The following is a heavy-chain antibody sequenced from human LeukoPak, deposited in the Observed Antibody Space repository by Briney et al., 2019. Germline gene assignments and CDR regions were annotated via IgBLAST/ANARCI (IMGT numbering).Heavy chain of an antibody. CDR2: INPDGNKK. D-gene: IGHD5-18*01. J-gene: IGHJ4*02. Sequence: GGSLRLSCAVSGLTFSSSWMDWVRQAPGKGLEWVASINPDGNKKYSADSVKGRFTISRDNAENSLYLQMNSLRVEDTAFYYCARDLAYSRLDYWGQGMLVTVTS. CDR3: ARDLAYSRLDY. V-gene: IGHV3-7*01. CDR1: GLTFSSSW.